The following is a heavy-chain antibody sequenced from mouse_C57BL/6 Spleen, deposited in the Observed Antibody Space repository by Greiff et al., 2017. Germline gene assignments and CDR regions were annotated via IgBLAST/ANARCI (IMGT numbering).Heavy chain of an antibody. D-gene: IGHD1-1*01. CDR2: IYPRDGST. V-gene: IGHV1-85*01. CDR1: GYTFTSYD. J-gene: IGHJ1*03. Sequence: VQLQQSGPELVKPGASVKLSCKASGYTFTSYDINWVKQRPGQGLEWIGWIYPRDGSTKYNEKFKGKATLTVDTSSSTAYMELHSLTSEDSAVYFCARYTTVVPSYWYFDVWGTGTTVTVSS. CDR3: ARYTTVVPSYWYFDV.